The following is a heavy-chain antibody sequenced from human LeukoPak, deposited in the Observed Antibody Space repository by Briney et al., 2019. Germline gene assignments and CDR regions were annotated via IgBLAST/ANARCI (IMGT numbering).Heavy chain of an antibody. D-gene: IGHD5-12*01. Sequence: GGSLRLSCAASGFTFSSYAMHWVRQAPGKGLEYVSTISDNGGSTFYANSVKGRFTISRDNSKNTLYLQMNSLRAEDTAVYYCARGPSGYHNTGGQGTLVTVSS. CDR2: ISDNGGST. J-gene: IGHJ4*02. CDR3: ARGPSGYHNT. CDR1: GFTFSSYA. V-gene: IGHV3-64*01.